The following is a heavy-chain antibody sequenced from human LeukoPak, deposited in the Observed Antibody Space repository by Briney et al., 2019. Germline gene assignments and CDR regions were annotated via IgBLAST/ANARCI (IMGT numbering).Heavy chain of an antibody. V-gene: IGHV4-59*01. Sequence: SETLSLTCTVSGGSIRSYYWSWIRQPPGKGLEWIGYIYYSGTTNYNPSLKSRVTISVDTSKNQFSLKLSSVTAADTAVYYCARVQYYYDSSGYVPYGMDVWGQGTTVTVSS. J-gene: IGHJ6*02. D-gene: IGHD3-22*01. CDR2: IYYSGTT. CDR3: ARVQYYYDSSGYVPYGMDV. CDR1: GGSIRSYY.